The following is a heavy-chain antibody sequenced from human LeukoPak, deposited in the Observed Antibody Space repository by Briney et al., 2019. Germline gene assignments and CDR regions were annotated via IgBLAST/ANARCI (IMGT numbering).Heavy chain of an antibody. V-gene: IGHV3-11*04. CDR2: ISSGGTTI. CDR1: GFTFSDYY. CDR3: ARDIIRYFDY. Sequence: PGGSLRLSCAASGFTFSDYYMSWIRQAPGKGLEWISYISSGGTTIYYADSVKGRFTISRDNAKNSLYLQMNSLRAEDTAVYYCARDIIRYFDYWGQGTLVTVSS. J-gene: IGHJ4*02.